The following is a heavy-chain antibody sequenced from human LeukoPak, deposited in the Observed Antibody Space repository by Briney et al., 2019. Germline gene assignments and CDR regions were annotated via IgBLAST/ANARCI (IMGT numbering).Heavy chain of an antibody. J-gene: IGHJ2*01. V-gene: IGHV1-69*05. CDR1: GGTYSSYA. CDR3: SSIMIFGVGPRSYWYFDL. D-gene: IGHD3-3*01. CDR2: IIPIFGTA. Sequence: SVKVSCKASGGTYSSYAISWVRQAPGQGLEWMGGIIPIFGTANYAQKLQGRVTITTDEPTSTAYMELSSLRSEDTAVYYCSSIMIFGVGPRSYWYFDLWGRGTLVTVSS.